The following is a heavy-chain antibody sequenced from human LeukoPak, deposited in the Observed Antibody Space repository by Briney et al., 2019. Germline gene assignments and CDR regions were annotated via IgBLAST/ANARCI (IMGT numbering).Heavy chain of an antibody. D-gene: IGHD7-27*01. CDR3: ARDLAAGEHFYFDL. CDR1: GFSFSTYA. CDR2: IGSSGGTI. Sequence: GGSLRLSCAASGFSFSTYAMNWVRQAPGKGLEWVAYIGSSGGTIYYADSVKGRFTVSRDNSKNTLYLQMNSLRAEDTAVYYCARDLAAGEHFYFDLWGRGALVTVSS. V-gene: IGHV3-48*01. J-gene: IGHJ2*01.